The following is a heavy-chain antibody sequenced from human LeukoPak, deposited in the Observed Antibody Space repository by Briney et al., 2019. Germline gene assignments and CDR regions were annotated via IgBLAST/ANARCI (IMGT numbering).Heavy chain of an antibody. CDR1: GFTFSSYE. J-gene: IGHJ4*02. V-gene: IGHV3-48*03. Sequence: PGGSLRLSCAASGFTFSSYEMNWVRQAPGKGLEWVSYISSSGSTIYYADSVKGRFTISRDNAKNSLYLQMNSLRAEDTAVYYCARDPLRLGELSLNYFDYWGQGTRATVSS. D-gene: IGHD3-16*02. CDR3: ARDPLRLGELSLNYFDY. CDR2: ISSSGSTI.